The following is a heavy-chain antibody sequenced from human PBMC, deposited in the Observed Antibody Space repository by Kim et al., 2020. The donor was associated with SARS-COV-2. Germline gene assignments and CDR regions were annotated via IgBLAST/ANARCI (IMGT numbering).Heavy chain of an antibody. V-gene: IGHV3-9*01. D-gene: IGHD6-19*01. CDR3: AKDSRQWLSMFDY. Sequence: GGSLRLSCTVSGFTFGDYALHWVRQAPGKGLEWVSGITSNSGSLGYADSVKGRFTISRDNAKNSLHLQMNSLRGEDTALYYCAKDSRQWLSMFDYWGQGTLVTVSS. J-gene: IGHJ4*02. CDR1: GFTFGDYA. CDR2: ITSNSGSL.